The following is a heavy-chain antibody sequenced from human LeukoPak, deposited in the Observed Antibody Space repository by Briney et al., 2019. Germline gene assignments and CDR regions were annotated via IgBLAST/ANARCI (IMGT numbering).Heavy chain of an antibody. CDR2: ITSSETTT. CDR3: ARDPDYGDPY. V-gene: IGHV3-11*01. CDR1: GFSFSDSY. D-gene: IGHD4/OR15-4a*01. Sequence: PGGSLRLSCSASGFSFSDSYMSWFRLSPEKGLEWIAYITSSETTTEYADSVKGRFTISRVNAKNSLYLQMNSLRPEDTAVYYCARDPDYGDPYWGQGTLVTVSS. J-gene: IGHJ4*02.